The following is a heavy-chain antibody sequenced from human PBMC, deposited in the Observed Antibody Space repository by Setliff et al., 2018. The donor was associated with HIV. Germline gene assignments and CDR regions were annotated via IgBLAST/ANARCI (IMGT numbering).Heavy chain of an antibody. V-gene: IGHV4-4*02. D-gene: IGHD2-15*01. J-gene: IGHJ5*02. Sequence: LSLTCAVSGGSISSSNWWSWVRQPPGKGLEWIGEIYHSGSTNYKPALKSRVTVALDKSKNQFSLKLRSVTAADTAVYYCARGVGVVEDEFNQLNWFDPWGQGTLVTVSS. CDR1: GGSISSSNW. CDR3: ARGVGVVEDEFNQLNWFDP. CDR2: IYHSGST.